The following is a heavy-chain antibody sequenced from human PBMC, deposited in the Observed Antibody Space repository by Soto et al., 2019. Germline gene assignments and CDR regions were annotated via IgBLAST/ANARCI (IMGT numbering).Heavy chain of an antibody. CDR1: GFKFSNYA. D-gene: IGHD3-16*01. J-gene: IGHJ4*02. V-gene: IGHV3-23*01. Sequence: VGSVRLSCAASGFKFSNYAMSWVRQAPGKGLEWVSLISATGGGTYYADSVKGRFTISRDNSHNTLYLQVHSLTAEDTAVYYCAKDRRAGGNPAFYFDFWGQGAQVTVSS. CDR2: ISATGGGT. CDR3: AKDRRAGGNPAFYFDF.